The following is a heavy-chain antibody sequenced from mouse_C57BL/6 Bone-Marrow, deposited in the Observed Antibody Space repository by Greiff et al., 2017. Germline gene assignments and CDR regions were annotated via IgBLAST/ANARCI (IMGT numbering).Heavy chain of an antibody. CDR1: GYTFTSYW. V-gene: IGHV1-55*01. D-gene: IGHD2-4*01. J-gene: IGHJ1*03. Sequence: QVQLQQPGAELVKPGASVKMSSKASGYTFTSYWITWVKQRPGQGLEWIGDIYPGSGSTNYNEKFKSKATLTVDTSSSTAYMQLSSLTSEDSAVYYCARESMGYDYDSYWYFDVWGTGTTVTVSS. CDR2: IYPGSGST. CDR3: ARESMGYDYDSYWYFDV.